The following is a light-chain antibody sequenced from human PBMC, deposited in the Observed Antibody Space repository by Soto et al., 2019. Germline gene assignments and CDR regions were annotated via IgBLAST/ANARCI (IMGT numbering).Light chain of an antibody. CDR3: HQSNIWPPGT. V-gene: IGKV3-15*01. CDR2: GAS. J-gene: IGKJ1*01. Sequence: EIVMTQSPATLSVSPGERATLSCRASQSVSSNLAWYQQKPGQAPRVLMYGASTRATGIPVRFSGSGSGTEFNLTISSLQSEDFAVYYCHQSNIWPPGTFGQGTKVEIK. CDR1: QSVSSN.